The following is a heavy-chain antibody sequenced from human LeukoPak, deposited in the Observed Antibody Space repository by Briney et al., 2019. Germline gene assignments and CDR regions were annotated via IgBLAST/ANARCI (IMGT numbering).Heavy chain of an antibody. CDR2: IYTSGTT. D-gene: IGHD3-3*01. Sequence: SETLSFNGSVSGVSISSNYWSWIRQRPGQGLEGIGNIYTSGTTNYKPTLKSRITISVDTSKNHFSLKLSSVTAADTAVYYWARRIWSGYSDVWGKGTTVTVSS. CDR3: ARRIWSGYSDV. V-gene: IGHV4-4*09. CDR1: GVSISSNY. J-gene: IGHJ6*04.